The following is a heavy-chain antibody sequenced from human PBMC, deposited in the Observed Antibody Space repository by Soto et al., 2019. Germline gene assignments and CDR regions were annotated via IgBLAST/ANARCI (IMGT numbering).Heavy chain of an antibody. CDR2: IYYSGST. V-gene: IGHV4-59*01. Sequence: PSLIKSLTRTVSGGTISSYCWSWIRQPPGKGLEWIGYIYYSGSTNYNPSLKSRVTISVDTSKNQFSLKLSSVTAADTAVYYCARGHGSGSSDYWGQGTLVTVSS. CDR1: GGTISSYC. CDR3: ARGHGSGSSDY. D-gene: IGHD3-10*01. J-gene: IGHJ4*02.